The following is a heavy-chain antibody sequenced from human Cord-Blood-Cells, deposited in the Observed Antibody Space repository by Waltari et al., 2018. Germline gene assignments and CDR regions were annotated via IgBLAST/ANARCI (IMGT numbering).Heavy chain of an antibody. D-gene: IGHD6-13*01. CDR2: IYSGGST. V-gene: IGHV3-53*02. Sequence: EVQLVETGGGLIQPGGSLRLSCAASGFTVSSNYMSWVRQAPGKGLGWVSVIYSGGSTYYADSVKGRFTISRDNSKNTLYLQMNSLRAEDTAVYYCARVLGSSWYGNWYFDLWGRGTLVTVSS. CDR3: ARVLGSSWYGNWYFDL. CDR1: GFTVSSNY. J-gene: IGHJ2*01.